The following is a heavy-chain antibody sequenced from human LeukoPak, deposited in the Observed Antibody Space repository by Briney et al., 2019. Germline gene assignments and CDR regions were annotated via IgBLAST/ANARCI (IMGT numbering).Heavy chain of an antibody. CDR2: ISYDGSDK. J-gene: IGHJ4*02. D-gene: IGHD3-22*01. CDR3: AKEANEYYYDSSAFADF. V-gene: IGHV3-30*18. CDR1: GFILRDYG. Sequence: GRSLRLSCAASGFILRDYGMHWVRQAPGKGLEWVTFISYDGSDKKYADSVKGRFTISRDNSKNTMDLQMNSLRAEDTAVYYCAKEANEYYYDSSAFADFWGQGTLVTVSS.